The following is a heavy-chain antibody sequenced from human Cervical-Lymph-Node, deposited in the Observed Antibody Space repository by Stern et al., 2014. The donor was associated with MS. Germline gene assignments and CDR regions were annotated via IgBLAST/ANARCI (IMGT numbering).Heavy chain of an antibody. V-gene: IGHV5-51*01. Sequence: EVQLVESGAEVKKPGESLKISCKASGYMFASHWIGWVRQMPGKGLEWMGITYPGDSDTRYSPSFQGLVTISVDKSISTASLQWISLKASDTAMYYCARVNGGNSDWFDPWGQGTLVTVSS. D-gene: IGHD4-23*01. CDR1: GYMFASHW. CDR2: TYPGDSDT. CDR3: ARVNGGNSDWFDP. J-gene: IGHJ5*02.